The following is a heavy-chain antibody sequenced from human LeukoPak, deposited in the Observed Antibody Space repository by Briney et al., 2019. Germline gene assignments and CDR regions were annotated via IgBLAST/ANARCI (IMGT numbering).Heavy chain of an antibody. J-gene: IGHJ4*02. Sequence: PGGSLRLSCAASGLTFTDYWMSWIRQAPGKGLEWISYISISGGTIYYAESVKGRFTISRDNAKSSLYLQMNSLRGEDTAVYYCARVGQFDSWGQGTLVTVSS. CDR3: ARVGQFDS. V-gene: IGHV3-11*04. CDR1: GLTFTDYW. CDR2: ISISGGTI.